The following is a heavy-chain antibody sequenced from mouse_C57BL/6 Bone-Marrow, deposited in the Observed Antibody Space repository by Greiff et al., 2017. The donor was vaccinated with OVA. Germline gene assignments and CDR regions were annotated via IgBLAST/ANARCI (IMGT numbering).Heavy chain of an antibody. Sequence: EVQLVESGPELVKPGASVKIPCKASGYTFTDYHMDWVKQSHGKSLEWIGDINPNNGGTIYNQKFKGKATLTVDKSSSTAYMELRSLTSEDTAVYYCARRLRWYFDVWGTGTTVTVSS. D-gene: IGHD1-1*01. J-gene: IGHJ1*03. CDR2: INPNNGGT. V-gene: IGHV1-18*01. CDR3: ARRLRWYFDV. CDR1: GYTFTDYH.